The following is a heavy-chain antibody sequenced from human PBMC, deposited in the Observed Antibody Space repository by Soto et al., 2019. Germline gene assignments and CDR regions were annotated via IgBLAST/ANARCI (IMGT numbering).Heavy chain of an antibody. J-gene: IGHJ6*02. Sequence: GGSLRLSCVVSGFTFSSYGMHWVRQAPGKGLEWVAVISYDGRKKYYADSVKGRFTISRDNSKNTLYLQMNNLRAEDTAVYYCAKDEVLVEVVARDYYGMDVWGQGTTVTVSS. CDR3: AKDEVLVEVVARDYYGMDV. D-gene: IGHD2-15*01. CDR2: ISYDGRKK. CDR1: GFTFSSYG. V-gene: IGHV3-30*18.